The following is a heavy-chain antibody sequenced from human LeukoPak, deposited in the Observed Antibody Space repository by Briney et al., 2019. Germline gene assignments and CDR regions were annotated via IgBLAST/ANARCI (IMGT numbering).Heavy chain of an antibody. J-gene: IGHJ4*02. V-gene: IGHV4-59*08. CDR1: GGAISSYY. Sequence: SETLSLTCTVSGGAISSYYWSWIRQPPGKGLEWIGYIYYSGSTYYNPSLKSRVTISVDTSNNQFSLKLRSVTAADTAVYYCATREPGKYYFDYWGQGALVTVSS. CDR3: ATREPGKYYFDY. CDR2: IYYSGST. D-gene: IGHD1-14*01.